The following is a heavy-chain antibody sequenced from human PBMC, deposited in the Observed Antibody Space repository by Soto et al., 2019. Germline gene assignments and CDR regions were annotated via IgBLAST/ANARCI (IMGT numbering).Heavy chain of an antibody. CDR1: GFSISSGYF. CDR3: ARDSSGYYWFDP. Sequence: SETLSLTCAVSGFSISSGYFRGWIRQPPGKGPEWLGSIYHSGTTYYNPSVKGRVTISVDTSKNQFSLKMSSVTAADTAVYYCARDSSGYYWFDPWGQGTLVTVSS. D-gene: IGHD3-22*01. CDR2: IYHSGTT. J-gene: IGHJ5*02. V-gene: IGHV4-38-2*02.